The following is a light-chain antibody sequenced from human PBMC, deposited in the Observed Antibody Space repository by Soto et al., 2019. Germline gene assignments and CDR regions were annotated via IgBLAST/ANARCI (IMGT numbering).Light chain of an antibody. CDR2: EVN. CDR1: SSDVGGYNY. Sequence: SALTRPPSATGSPGQSVTISCTGTSSDVGGYNYVSWYQQHPGKAPELIISEVNKRPSGVPDRFSGFKSGNTASLTVSGLQGEDEADYYCSSYAGSGQVVFGGGTKVTVL. CDR3: SSYAGSGQVV. J-gene: IGLJ2*01. V-gene: IGLV2-8*01.